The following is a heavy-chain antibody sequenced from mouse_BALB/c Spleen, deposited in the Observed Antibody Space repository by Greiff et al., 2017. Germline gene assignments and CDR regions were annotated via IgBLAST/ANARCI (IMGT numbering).Heavy chain of an antibody. CDR1: GFTFSSFG. CDR2: ISSGSSTI. CDR3: ARWGGYYYAMDY. D-gene: IGHD2-2*01. V-gene: IGHV5-17*02. Sequence: EVQLVESGGGLVQPGGSRKLSCAASGFTFSSFGMHWVRQAPEKGLEWVAYISSGSSTIYYADTVKGRFTISRDNPKNTLFLQMTSLRSEDTAMYYCARWGGYYYAMDYWGQGTSVTVSS. J-gene: IGHJ4*01.